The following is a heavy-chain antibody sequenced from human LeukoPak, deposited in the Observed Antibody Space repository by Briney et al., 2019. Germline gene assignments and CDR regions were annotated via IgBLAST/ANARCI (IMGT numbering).Heavy chain of an antibody. Sequence: ASVKVSCKASGYTFTGHYTHWVRQPPGRGPKWMGWINPNSGDINYAQKFQGRVTMTRDTSISTAYMELSRLRSDDTAVYYCARPDGDSGGNYGCWGQGTLVTVSS. CDR3: ARPDGDSGGNYGC. CDR1: GYTFTGHY. D-gene: IGHD4-23*01. CDR2: INPNSGDI. V-gene: IGHV1-2*02. J-gene: IGHJ4*02.